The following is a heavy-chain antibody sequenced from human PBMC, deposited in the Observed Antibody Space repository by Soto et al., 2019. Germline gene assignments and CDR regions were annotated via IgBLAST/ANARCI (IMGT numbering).Heavy chain of an antibody. CDR2: ISSSSSYI. Sequence: EVQLVESGGGLVKPGGSLRLSCAASGFTFSSYSMNWVRQAPGKGLEWVSSISSSSSYIYYADSVKGRFTSSRDNAKNSLYLQMNSLRAEDTAVYYCATEKHYFDTGGYYYWGQGTLVTVSS. CDR3: ATEKHYFDTGGYYY. CDR1: GFTFSSYS. J-gene: IGHJ4*02. D-gene: IGHD3-22*01. V-gene: IGHV3-21*01.